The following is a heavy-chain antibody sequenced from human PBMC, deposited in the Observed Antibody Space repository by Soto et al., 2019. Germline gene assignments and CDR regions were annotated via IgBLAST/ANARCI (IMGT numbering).Heavy chain of an antibody. J-gene: IGHJ6*02. CDR1: GGSISSGGYY. Sequence: QVQLQESGPGLVKPSQTLSLTCTVSGGSISSGGYYWSWIRQHPGKGLEWIGYIYNTGTTYYNPSLKSRVTISVDTSKNQFSLKLSSVTAADTAVYYCARVCGGDCHYGMDVWGQGTTVTVSS. D-gene: IGHD2-21*02. CDR3: ARVCGGDCHYGMDV. V-gene: IGHV4-31*03. CDR2: IYNTGTT.